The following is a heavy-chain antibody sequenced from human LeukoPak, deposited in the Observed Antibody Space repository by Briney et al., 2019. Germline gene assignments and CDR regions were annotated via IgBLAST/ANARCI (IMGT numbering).Heavy chain of an antibody. Sequence: SQTLSLTCAISGDSVSSNSAVWNWIRQSPSRGLEWLGKTYYRSKWYSDYAVSVKSRITINPDTSKNQFSLQLNSVTPEDTAVYYCATNRGSSPGLDFWGQGTLVTVSS. CDR1: GDSVSSNSAV. V-gene: IGHV6-1*01. J-gene: IGHJ4*02. CDR2: TYYRSKWYS. D-gene: IGHD6-6*01. CDR3: ATNRGSSPGLDF.